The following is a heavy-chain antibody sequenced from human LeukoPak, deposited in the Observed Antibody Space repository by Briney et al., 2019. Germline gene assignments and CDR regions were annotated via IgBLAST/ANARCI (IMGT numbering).Heavy chain of an antibody. V-gene: IGHV3-7*01. CDR2: MNQDGSEK. CDR3: ATYTHWVAGDV. J-gene: IGHJ6*02. D-gene: IGHD3-16*01. Sequence: GGSLRLSCGASGFTFSDSWMSWVRQAPGKGLEWVANMNQDGSEKDYVDSVKGRFTISRDNARNSLYLQMGSLRAEDTAVYYCATYTHWVAGDVWGQGTTVTVSS. CDR1: GFTFSDSW.